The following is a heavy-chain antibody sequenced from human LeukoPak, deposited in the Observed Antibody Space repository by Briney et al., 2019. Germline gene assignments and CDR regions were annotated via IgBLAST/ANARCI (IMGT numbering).Heavy chain of an antibody. CDR3: ASLGIAVAGKDY. CDR1: GGSISSSSCY. D-gene: IGHD6-19*01. V-gene: IGHV4-39*01. Sequence: SETLSLTCTVSGGSISSSSCYRGWIRQPPGKGLEWIGSIYYSGSTYYNPSLKSRVTISVDTSKNQFSLKLSSVTAADTAVYYCASLGIAVAGKDYWGQGTLVTVSS. CDR2: IYYSGST. J-gene: IGHJ4*02.